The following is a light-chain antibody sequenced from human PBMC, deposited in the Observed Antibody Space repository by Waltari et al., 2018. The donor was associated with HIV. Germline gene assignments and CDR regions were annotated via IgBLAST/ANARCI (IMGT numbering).Light chain of an antibody. J-gene: IGLJ2*01. Sequence: SVLTQPPSVSADPGQQVPISCSGSRSNIANSYLSWYQQLPGTAPKLLIYDNNKRPSGIPDRFSGSKSGTSATLGITGLQTGDEADYYCGTWDSSLTAGLFGGGTKLTVL. V-gene: IGLV1-51*01. CDR3: GTWDSSLTAGL. CDR2: DNN. CDR1: RSNIANSY.